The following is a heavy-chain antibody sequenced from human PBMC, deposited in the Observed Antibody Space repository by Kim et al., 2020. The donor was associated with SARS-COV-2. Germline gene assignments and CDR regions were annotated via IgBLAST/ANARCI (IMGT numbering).Heavy chain of an antibody. J-gene: IGHJ3*02. V-gene: IGHV3-30-3*01. D-gene: IGHD6-19*01. Sequence: GGSLRLSCAAFGFTISSYAMYWVRQAPGKGLEWMAVISYDGSNKYYADSVKGRFTISRDNSKNTLYLQMNSLTAEDTAVYYCARGSQQWLVRGAFDIWGQGKMVTVSS. CDR2: ISYDGSNK. CDR3: ARGSQQWLVRGAFDI. CDR1: GFTISSYA.